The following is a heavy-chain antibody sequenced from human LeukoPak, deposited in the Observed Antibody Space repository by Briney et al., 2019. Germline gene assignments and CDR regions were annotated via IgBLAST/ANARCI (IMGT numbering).Heavy chain of an antibody. Sequence: SVTVSCKASGGTFSSYAISWVRQAPGQGLEWMGRIIPILGIANYAQKFQGRVTITADKSTSTAYMELSSLRSEDTAVYYCARVEGVSSGYFDDYWGQGTLVTVSS. CDR2: IIPILGIA. CDR1: GGTFSSYA. D-gene: IGHD3-22*01. CDR3: ARVEGVSSGYFDDY. J-gene: IGHJ4*02. V-gene: IGHV1-69*04.